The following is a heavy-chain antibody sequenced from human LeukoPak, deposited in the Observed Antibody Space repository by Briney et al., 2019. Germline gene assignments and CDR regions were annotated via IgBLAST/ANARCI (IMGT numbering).Heavy chain of an antibody. Sequence: PGGSLRLSCSASGFTFSSYSMNWVRQAPGKGLEWVSYISSSGSTIYYADSAKGRFTISRDNAKNSLYLQMNSLRAEDTAVYYCARDLQSSSWPLNWFDPWGQGTLVTVSS. CDR1: GFTFSSYS. J-gene: IGHJ5*02. CDR2: ISSSGSTI. V-gene: IGHV3-48*04. D-gene: IGHD6-13*01. CDR3: ARDLQSSSWPLNWFDP.